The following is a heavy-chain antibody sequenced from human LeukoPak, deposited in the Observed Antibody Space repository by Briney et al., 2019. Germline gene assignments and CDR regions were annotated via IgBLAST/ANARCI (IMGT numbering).Heavy chain of an antibody. J-gene: IGHJ4*02. CDR3: AKDLNNSPY. CDR1: GFXFSSFA. V-gene: IGHV3-23*01. Sequence: GGSLRLSCGASGFXFSSFAMSWVRQPPGKGLEWVSGISGSGVSTYYADSVKGRFTISRDNSKNTLFLQVNSLRAEDTAVYFCAKDLNNSPYWGQGTLVTVSS. D-gene: IGHD2-21*01. CDR2: ISGSGVST.